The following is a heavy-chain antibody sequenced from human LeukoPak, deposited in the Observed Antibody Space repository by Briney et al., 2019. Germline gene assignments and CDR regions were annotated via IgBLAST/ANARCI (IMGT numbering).Heavy chain of an antibody. CDR1: GVSISSYF. Sequence: PSETLSLTCTVSGVSISSYFWTWIRQPPGKGLEWIGYIYYSGTTNYNPSLQSRVTISLGTSKSQFSLKMSSVTAADTAVYYCARGHGAGSSYYYYGIDVWGQGTTVTVSS. J-gene: IGHJ6*02. V-gene: IGHV4-59*01. CDR2: IYYSGTT. D-gene: IGHD3-10*01. CDR3: ARGHGAGSSYYYYGIDV.